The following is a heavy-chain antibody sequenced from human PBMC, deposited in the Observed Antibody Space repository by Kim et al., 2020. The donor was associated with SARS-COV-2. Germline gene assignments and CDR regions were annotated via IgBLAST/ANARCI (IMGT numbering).Heavy chain of an antibody. V-gene: IGHV3-43*02. CDR2: ISRDGGGT. D-gene: IGHD6-19*01. J-gene: IGHJ4*02. Sequence: GGSLRLSCTTSGFNLYDYAIHWVRHVPGKGLEWVSRISRDGGGTSYADSVKGRFTISRDISKKSLYLQLDSLRAEDTALYYCAQERQWLIINWCQGNQVTVFS. CDR3: AQERQWLIIN. CDR1: GFNLYDYA.